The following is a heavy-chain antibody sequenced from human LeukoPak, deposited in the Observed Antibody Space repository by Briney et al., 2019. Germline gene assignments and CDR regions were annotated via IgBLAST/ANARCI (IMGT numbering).Heavy chain of an antibody. J-gene: IGHJ3*02. D-gene: IGHD5-24*01. CDR1: GFTFSSYG. V-gene: IGHV3-30*02. CDR2: IRYDGSNK. Sequence: GGSLRLSCAASGFTFSSYGMHWVRQAPGKGLEWVAFIRYDGSNKYYADSVKGRFTISRDNSKNTLYLQMNSLRAEDTAVYYCAKDSGMATIGHGAFDIWGQGTMVTVSS. CDR3: AKDSGMATIGHGAFDI.